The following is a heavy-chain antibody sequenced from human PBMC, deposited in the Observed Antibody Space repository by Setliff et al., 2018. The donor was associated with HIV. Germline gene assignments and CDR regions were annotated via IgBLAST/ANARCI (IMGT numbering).Heavy chain of an antibody. Sequence: GGSLRLSCAGSGFTFDSHGMIWVRQAPGKGLEWVANIKQDGSEKYYVDSVKGRFTISRDNAKNPLYLQMNSLRGEDTALYYCARSVRGALYFDFWGQGTLVTVSS. J-gene: IGHJ4*02. D-gene: IGHD2-8*01. CDR1: GFTFDSHG. CDR3: ARSVRGALYFDF. CDR2: IKQDGSEK. V-gene: IGHV3-7*01.